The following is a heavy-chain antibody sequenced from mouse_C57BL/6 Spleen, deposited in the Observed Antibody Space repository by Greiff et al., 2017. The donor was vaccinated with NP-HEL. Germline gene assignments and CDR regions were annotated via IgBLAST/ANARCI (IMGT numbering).Heavy chain of an antibody. CDR1: GFTFSSYA. V-gene: IGHV5-9-1*02. CDR3: TRVFYDGYYWYFDV. J-gene: IGHJ1*03. CDR2: ISSGGDYI. D-gene: IGHD2-3*01. Sequence: DVMLVESGEGLVKPGGSLKLSCAASGFTFSSYAMSWVRQTPEKRLEWVAYISSGGDYIYYADTVKGRFTISRDNARNTLYLQMSSLKSEDTAMYYCTRVFYDGYYWYFDVWGTGTTVTVSS.